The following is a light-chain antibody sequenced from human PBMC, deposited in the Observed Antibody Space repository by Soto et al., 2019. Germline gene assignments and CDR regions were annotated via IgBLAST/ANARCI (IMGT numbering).Light chain of an antibody. CDR1: QGVGNN. V-gene: IGKV3-20*01. CDR3: QQYDNYLT. CDR2: GAS. Sequence: VLTQSPGTLSVSPGERAILSCRASQGVGNNLAWYQQKPGQAPRLLIYGASSRATGIPDRFSGSGSGTDFTLTISRLEPEDFAVYYCQQYDNYLTFGPGTKVDIK. J-gene: IGKJ3*01.